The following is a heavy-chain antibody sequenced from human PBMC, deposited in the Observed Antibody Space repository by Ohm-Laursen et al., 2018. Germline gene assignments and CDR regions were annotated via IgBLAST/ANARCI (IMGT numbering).Heavy chain of an antibody. CDR1: GGSISSYY. Sequence: TLSLTCTVSGGSISSYYWSWIRQPPGKGLEWIGYIYYSGSTNYNPSLKSRVTISVDTSKNQFSLKLSSVTAADTAVYYCARDGGYYDFWSGSQYYYYYGMDVWGQGTTVTVSS. D-gene: IGHD3-3*01. CDR2: IYYSGST. CDR3: ARDGGYYDFWSGSQYYYYYGMDV. J-gene: IGHJ6*02. V-gene: IGHV4-59*12.